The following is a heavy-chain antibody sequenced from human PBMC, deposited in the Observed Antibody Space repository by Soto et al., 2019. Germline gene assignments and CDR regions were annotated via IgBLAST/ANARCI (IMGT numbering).Heavy chain of an antibody. CDR1: HGSITSGDYF. CDR3: ASVVVGATRQTGSDH. D-gene: IGHD2-15*01. CDR2: VHSSGGT. V-gene: IGHV4-39*01. Sequence: SETLSLTCTVSHGSITSGDYFWAWIRQPPGKGLEFIGSVHSSGGTYYSPSLKSRASISIDKSRNQFSLKLTSVNAGDPAVYFCASVVVGATRQTGSDHWGQGTLVTVSS. J-gene: IGHJ4*02.